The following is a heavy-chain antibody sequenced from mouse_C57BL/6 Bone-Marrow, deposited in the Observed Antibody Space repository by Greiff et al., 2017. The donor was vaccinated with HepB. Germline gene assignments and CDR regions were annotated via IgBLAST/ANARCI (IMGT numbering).Heavy chain of an antibody. Sequence: EVKLMESGPGLVKPSQTVFLTCTVTGISITTGNYRWSWIRHFPGNKLEWIGYIYYSGTITYNPSLTSRTTITRDTPKNQFFLEMNSLTAEDTATCYCERGYPVVFDVWGTGTTVTVSS. D-gene: IGHD2-14*01. V-gene: IGHV3-5*01. CDR2: IYYSGTI. J-gene: IGHJ1*03. CDR1: GISITTGNYR. CDR3: ERGYPVVFDV.